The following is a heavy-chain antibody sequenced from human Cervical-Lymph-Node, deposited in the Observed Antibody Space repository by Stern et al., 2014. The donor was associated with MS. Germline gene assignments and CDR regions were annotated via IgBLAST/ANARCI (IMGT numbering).Heavy chain of an antibody. CDR2: IHSSGTT. CDR1: GGSIRSYY. CDR3: ARGAETATPWDF. D-gene: IGHD5-24*01. V-gene: IGHV4-59*01. J-gene: IGHJ4*02. Sequence: QVQLQESGPGLVKPSETLSLTCTVSGGSIRSYYWSWIRQPPGKGLEWIGDIHSSGTTNYKSSLNSRVTISVDTSKNQFSLNLNSVTAADTAVYYCARGAETATPWDFWGQGTLVTVSS.